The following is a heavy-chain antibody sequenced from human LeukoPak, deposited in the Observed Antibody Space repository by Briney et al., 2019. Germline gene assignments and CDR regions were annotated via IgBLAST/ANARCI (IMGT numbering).Heavy chain of an antibody. D-gene: IGHD5-12*01. CDR2: IYYSGST. CDR1: GGSISSSSYY. V-gene: IGHV4-39*01. J-gene: IGHJ4*02. Sequence: SETLSLTCTVSGGSISSSSYYWGWIRQPPGKGLEWIGSIYYSGSTYYNPSLKSRVTISVDTSKNQFSLKLSSVTAADTAVYYCASLRGYSGYASQGYWGQGTLVTVSS. CDR3: ASLRGYSGYASQGY.